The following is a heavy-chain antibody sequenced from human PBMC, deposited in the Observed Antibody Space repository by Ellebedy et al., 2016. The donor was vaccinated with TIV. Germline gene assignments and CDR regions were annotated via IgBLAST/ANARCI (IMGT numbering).Heavy chain of an antibody. CDR1: GYTFSNYG. CDR2: ISGYNGHT. CDR3: ARDEKAYFPGNDYYGMDV. D-gene: IGHD2/OR15-2a*01. V-gene: IGHV1-18*01. Sequence: ASVKVSCKASGYTFSNYGITWVRQAPGQGLEWMGWISGYNGHTKYEQRFQGRVTMTTDTSTSTAYMELRSLRSDDTALYYCARDEKAYFPGNDYYGMDVWGQGTTVTVSS. J-gene: IGHJ6*02.